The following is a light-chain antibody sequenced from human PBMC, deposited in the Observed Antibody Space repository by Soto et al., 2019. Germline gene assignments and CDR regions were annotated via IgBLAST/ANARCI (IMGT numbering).Light chain of an antibody. CDR3: QQTYSTPRT. J-gene: IGKJ3*01. CDR1: QSISNS. CDR2: TAT. V-gene: IGKV1-39*01. Sequence: DIQMTQSPSSLSASVGDRVTLTCRASQSISNSLNWYQQKLGEAPKLLIYTATTLQSGVPSRFSGSGSGTDFTLTINSLQPEDFATYYCQQTYSTPRTFGPGTKVDIK.